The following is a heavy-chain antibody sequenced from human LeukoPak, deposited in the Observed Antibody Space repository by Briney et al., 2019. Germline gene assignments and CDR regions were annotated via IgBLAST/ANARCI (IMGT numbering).Heavy chain of an antibody. J-gene: IGHJ3*02. CDR1: GGSFSGYY. CDR2: IYHSGST. D-gene: IGHD3-22*01. CDR3: ARSTYYYDTRDAFDI. Sequence: SETLSLTCAVYGGSFSGYYWSWIRQPPGKGLEWIGYIYHSGSTYYNPSLKSRVTISVDRSKNQFSLKLSSVTAADTAVYYCARSTYYYDTRDAFDIWGQGTMVTVSS. V-gene: IGHV4-30-2*01.